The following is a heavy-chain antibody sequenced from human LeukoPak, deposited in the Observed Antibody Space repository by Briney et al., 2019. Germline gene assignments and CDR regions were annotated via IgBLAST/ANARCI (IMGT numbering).Heavy chain of an antibody. CDR1: GGSISSYY. V-gene: IGHV4-4*07. Sequence: SETLSLTCTVSGGSISSYYWSWIRQPAGKGLEWVGRIYRSGSTNYNPSLKSRVTMSVDTSKNQFSLKLSSVTAADTAVYYCARSNGSPTLYYFDYWGQGTLVTVSS. J-gene: IGHJ4*02. CDR2: IYRSGST. CDR3: ARSNGSPTLYYFDY.